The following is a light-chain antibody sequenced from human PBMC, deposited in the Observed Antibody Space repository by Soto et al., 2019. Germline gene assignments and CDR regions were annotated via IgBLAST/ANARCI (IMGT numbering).Light chain of an antibody. CDR1: QSISTW. CDR3: QQYETFSGT. Sequence: DIQMTPSPSTLSASVGDRVTITCRASQSISTWLAWYQQKPGKAPKLLIYQASNLASGVPSRFSGSGSGTDFTLTISSLQPEDFATYYCQQYETFSGTFGPGTKGDIK. J-gene: IGKJ1*01. CDR2: QAS. V-gene: IGKV1-5*03.